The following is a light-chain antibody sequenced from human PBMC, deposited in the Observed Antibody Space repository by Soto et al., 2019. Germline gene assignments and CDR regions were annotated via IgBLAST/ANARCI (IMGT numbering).Light chain of an antibody. J-gene: IGLJ1*01. CDR3: NSYRTVSTYV. CDR1: SRDIGGYNF. CDR2: DVG. Sequence: SALTQPPSVSGSPGQSITIACTGTSRDIGGYNFGSWYQQHRGKAPKLLIYDVGNRPSGVSNRFSGSKSGYTASLTISGLQAEDEAHYYCNSYRTVSTYVFGTGTKLTVL. V-gene: IGLV2-14*01.